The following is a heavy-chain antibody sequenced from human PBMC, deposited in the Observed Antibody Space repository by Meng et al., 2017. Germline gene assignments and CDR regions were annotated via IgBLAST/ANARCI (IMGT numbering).Heavy chain of an antibody. V-gene: IGHV1-69*05. CDR2: IIPIFGTA. CDR3: AINDPQGYYFDY. D-gene: IGHD1-1*01. J-gene: IGHJ4*02. Sequence: QVLLVESGAGGKKPGASGKVPCKASGGTFSSYAISWVRQAPGQGLEWMGGIIPIFGTANYAQKFQGRVTITTDESTSTAYMELSSLRSEDTAVYYCAINDPQGYYFDYWGQGTLVTVSS. CDR1: GGTFSSYA.